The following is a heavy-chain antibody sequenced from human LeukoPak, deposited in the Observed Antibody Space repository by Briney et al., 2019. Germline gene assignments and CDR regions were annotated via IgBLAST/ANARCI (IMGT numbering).Heavy chain of an antibody. D-gene: IGHD5-18*01. CDR2: ISGSGGST. J-gene: IGHJ6*03. CDR3: AKGAAMVTFYYYYYMDV. CDR1: GFTFHSYG. Sequence: PGGSLRLSCAASGFTFHSYGMHWVRQAPGKGLEWVSAISGSGGSTYYADSVKGRFTISRDNSKNTLYPQMNSLRAEDTAVYYCAKGAAMVTFYYYYYMDVWGKGTTVTVSS. V-gene: IGHV3-23*01.